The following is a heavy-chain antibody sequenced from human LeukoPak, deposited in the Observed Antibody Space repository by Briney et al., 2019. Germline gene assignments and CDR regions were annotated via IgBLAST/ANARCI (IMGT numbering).Heavy chain of an antibody. CDR3: ARGRSTGYPYYFEY. D-gene: IGHD5-12*01. CDR2: MNPNSGST. J-gene: IGHJ4*02. Sequence: GASVKVSCKASGYTFTSYDINWVRQATGQGLEWMGWMNPNSGSTGYAQKFQGRVTITRNTFISTAYMELSGLRSEDTAMYYCARGRSTGYPYYFEYWGQGTLVTVSS. V-gene: IGHV1-8*03. CDR1: GYTFTSYD.